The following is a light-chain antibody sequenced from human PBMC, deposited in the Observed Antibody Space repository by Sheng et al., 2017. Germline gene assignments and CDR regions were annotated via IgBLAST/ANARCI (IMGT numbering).Light chain of an antibody. CDR2: DAS. CDR1: QSVYSK. Sequence: IVVTQSPATLSVSPGERATLSCRASQSVYSKLAWYQQKPGQPPRLLISDASNRATGIPDRFSGSGSGTDFTLTISRLEPEDFGTYYCQQYGTSPKLTFGGGTKVEIK. CDR3: QQYGTSPKLT. J-gene: IGKJ4*01. V-gene: IGKV3-20*01.